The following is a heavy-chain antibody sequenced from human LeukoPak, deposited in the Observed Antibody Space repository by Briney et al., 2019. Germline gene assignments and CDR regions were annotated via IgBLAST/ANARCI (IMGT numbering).Heavy chain of an antibody. CDR3: ARRGRGYCSSTSCYAGANFDY. Sequence: SETLSLTCTVSGGSISSVSYYWGWIRQPPGKGLEWIGSIYYSGSTYYNPSLKSRVTMSVDTSKNQFSLKLSSVTAADTAVYYCARRGRGYCSSTSCYAGANFDYWGQGTLVTVSS. CDR2: IYYSGST. V-gene: IGHV4-39*01. D-gene: IGHD2-2*01. J-gene: IGHJ4*02. CDR1: GGSISSVSYY.